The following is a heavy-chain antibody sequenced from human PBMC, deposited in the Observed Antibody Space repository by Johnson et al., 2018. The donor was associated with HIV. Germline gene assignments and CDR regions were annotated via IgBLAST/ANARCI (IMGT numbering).Heavy chain of an antibody. J-gene: IGHJ3*02. Sequence: WVSRINSDGSSTSYADSVKGRFTISRDNAKNSLYLQMNSLRAEDTAVYYCASADTFDIWGQGTMVTVSS. CDR2: INSDGSST. V-gene: IGHV3-74*01. CDR3: ASADTFDI. D-gene: IGHD6-25*01.